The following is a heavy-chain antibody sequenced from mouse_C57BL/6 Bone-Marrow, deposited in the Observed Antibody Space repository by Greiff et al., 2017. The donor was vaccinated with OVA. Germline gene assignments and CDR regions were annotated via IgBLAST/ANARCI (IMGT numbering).Heavy chain of an antibody. CDR3: TRSHILPMDY. Sequence: VQLQQSGTVLARPGASVKMSCKTSGYTFTSCWMHWVKQRPGQGLEWIGAIYPGNSDTSYNQKFKGKAKLTAVTSASTAYMELSSLTNEDSAVYYCTRSHILPMDYWGQGTSVTVSS. J-gene: IGHJ4*01. CDR2: IYPGNSDT. CDR1: GYTFTSCW. V-gene: IGHV1-5*01.